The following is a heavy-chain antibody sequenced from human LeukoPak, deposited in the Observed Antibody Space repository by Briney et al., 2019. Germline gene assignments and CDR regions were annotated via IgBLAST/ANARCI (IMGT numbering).Heavy chain of an antibody. Sequence: SETLSLTCTVSGGSISSYYWSWIRQPAGKGLEWIGRIYTSGSTNYNPSLKSRVTMSVDTSKNQFSLKLSSVTAADTAVYYCARVVSLGYCSGGSCYEWFDPWGQGTLVTVSS. J-gene: IGHJ5*02. CDR1: GGSISSYY. CDR2: IYTSGST. D-gene: IGHD2-15*01. V-gene: IGHV4-4*07. CDR3: ARVVSLGYCSGGSCYEWFDP.